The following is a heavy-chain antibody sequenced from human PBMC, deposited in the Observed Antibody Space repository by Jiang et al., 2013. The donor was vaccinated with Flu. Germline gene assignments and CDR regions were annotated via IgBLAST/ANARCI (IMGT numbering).Heavy chain of an antibody. CDR2: FYYTGST. J-gene: IGHJ6*02. V-gene: IGHV4-39*01. Sequence: GSGLVKPSETLSLTCNVSGGSISTNSDYWGRIRQSPGKGLEWLGAFYYTGSTYYKTSLKGRVTISVDRPKSQFFLRLRSVTAADTAVYFCARNAEFSGASGQSFDYGMDVWGQGISVTVS. D-gene: IGHD5-12*01. CDR3: ARNAEFSGASGQSFDYGMDV. CDR1: GGSISTNSDY.